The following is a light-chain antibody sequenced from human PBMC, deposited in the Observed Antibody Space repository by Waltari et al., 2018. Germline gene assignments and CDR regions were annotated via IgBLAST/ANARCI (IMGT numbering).Light chain of an antibody. V-gene: IGLV3-21*04. Sequence: SYVLTQPPSVSVAPGQTARLTCGGNNIGSNAVHLYQQKPGQAPVRVIHYDDHRPSGIPGRFSGSNSDNTATLTIDRVEAGDEADYFCQVWDTNSDHWVFGGGTTLTVL. CDR1: NIGSNA. J-gene: IGLJ3*02. CDR3: QVWDTNSDHWV. CDR2: YDD.